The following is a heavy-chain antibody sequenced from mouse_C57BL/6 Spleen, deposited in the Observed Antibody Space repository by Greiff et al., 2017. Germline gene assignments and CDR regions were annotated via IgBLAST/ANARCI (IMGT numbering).Heavy chain of an antibody. J-gene: IGHJ4*01. CDR1: GYTFTSYW. CDR3: ARDDSSGRSYVVHYAMDY. CDR2: ISPSNGGT. Sequence: QVQLQQPGTELVKPGASVKLSCKASGYTFTSYWMHWVKQRPGQGLEWIGNISPSNGGTNYNEKFKSKATLTVDKSSNTAYMQLSSLTSEDSAVYSSARDDSSGRSYVVHYAMDYWGQGTSVTVSS. D-gene: IGHD1-1*01. V-gene: IGHV1-53*01.